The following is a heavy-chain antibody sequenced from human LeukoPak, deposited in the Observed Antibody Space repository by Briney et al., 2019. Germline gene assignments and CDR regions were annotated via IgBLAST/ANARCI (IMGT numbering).Heavy chain of an antibody. D-gene: IGHD5-12*01. V-gene: IGHV3-30-3*01. J-gene: IGHJ5*02. CDR2: ISYDGSNK. CDR3: AKVYHSGYDSEPPDWFDP. CDR1: GFTFSSYA. Sequence: GGSLRLSCAASGFTFSSYAMHWVRQAPGKGLEWVAVISYDGSNKYYADSVKGRFTISRDNSKNTLYLQMNSLRAEDTAVYYCAKVYHSGYDSEPPDWFDPWGQGTLVTVSS.